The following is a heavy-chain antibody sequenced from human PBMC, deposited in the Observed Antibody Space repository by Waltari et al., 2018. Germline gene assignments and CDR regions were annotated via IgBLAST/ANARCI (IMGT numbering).Heavy chain of an antibody. D-gene: IGHD3-10*01. Sequence: EVQLVESGGGLVKPGGSLRLSCAASGFTFSSYSMNWVRQAPGKGLEWVSSISSSSSYIYYADSVKGRCTISRDNAKNSLYLQMNSLRAEDTAVYYCARGLDTYYYGSGKPNWFDPWGQGTLVTVSS. J-gene: IGHJ5*02. CDR3: ARGLDTYYYGSGKPNWFDP. V-gene: IGHV3-21*01. CDR2: ISSSSSYI. CDR1: GFTFSSYS.